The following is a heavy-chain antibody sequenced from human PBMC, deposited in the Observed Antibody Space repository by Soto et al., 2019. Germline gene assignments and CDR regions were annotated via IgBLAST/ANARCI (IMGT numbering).Heavy chain of an antibody. J-gene: IGHJ6*02. V-gene: IGHV4-38-2*01. Sequence: PSETLSLTCAVSGYSISSAYYWGWIRQPPGKGLEWIGTIYHSGSTYHNPPLRSRVIISVDTSKNQFSLKLSSVTAADTAVYYCARAPSYHWNYYYYYGMDVWGQGTTVTVSS. D-gene: IGHD1-20*01. CDR1: GYSISSAYY. CDR2: IYHSGST. CDR3: ARAPSYHWNYYYYYGMDV.